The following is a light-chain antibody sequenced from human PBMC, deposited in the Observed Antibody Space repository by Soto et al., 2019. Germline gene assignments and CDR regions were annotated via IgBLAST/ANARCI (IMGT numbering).Light chain of an antibody. CDR2: EVT. CDR3: SSYAGSNNPYV. Sequence: QSALTQPPSASGSPGQSVTISCTGTRGDIGGYDYVSWYQQHPGKAPKLMIYEVTKRPLGVPDRLSGSTSGNTASLTVSGLQAEDEADYYCSSYAGSNNPYVFGTGTKVTVL. CDR1: RGDIGGYDY. V-gene: IGLV2-8*01. J-gene: IGLJ1*01.